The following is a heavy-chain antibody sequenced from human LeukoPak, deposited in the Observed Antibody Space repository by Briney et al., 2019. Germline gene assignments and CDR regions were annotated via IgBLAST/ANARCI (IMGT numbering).Heavy chain of an antibody. J-gene: IGHJ4*02. D-gene: IGHD4-23*01. CDR1: GFTFNTYT. V-gene: IGHV3-48*04. Sequence: PGGSLRLSCAASGFTFNTYTMNWVRQAPGKGLEWVSYISGSSGIIDYADSVRGRFTISRDNAKNTLYLQMNSLRAEDTALYYCARAAYGGNPDYWGQGTLVTVSS. CDR3: ARAAYGGNPDY. CDR2: ISGSSGII.